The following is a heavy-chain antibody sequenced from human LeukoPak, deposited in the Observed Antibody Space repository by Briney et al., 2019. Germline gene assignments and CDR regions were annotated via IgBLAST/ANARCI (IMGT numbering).Heavy chain of an antibody. V-gene: IGHV3-23*01. J-gene: IGHJ6*02. CDR2: ISGSGGST. CDR1: GFTFSSYA. CDR3: AKGVYGTNYYYYGMDV. Sequence: GGSLRLSCAASGFTFSSYAMSWVRQAPGKGLEWVSAISGSGGSTYYADSVKGRFTISRDNSKNTLYLQMNSLRAEDTAVYYCAKGVYGTNYYYYGMDVWGQGTTVTVS. D-gene: IGHD4-17*01.